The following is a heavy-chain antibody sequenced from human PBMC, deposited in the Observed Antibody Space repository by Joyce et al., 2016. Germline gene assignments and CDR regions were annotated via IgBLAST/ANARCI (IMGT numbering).Heavy chain of an antibody. Sequence: QVQVVESGRGVVQPGRSLRLSCKASGFTFGVYGMHWVRQAPGKGLEWVAVIGHDGKNENYADSVRGRFTISRDNSKNTLFLQMNSLRAEDTAVYYCARDYNVGYTDYWGRGTLVSVSS. CDR1: GFTFGVYG. V-gene: IGHV3-33*01. CDR2: IGHDGKNE. D-gene: IGHD5-24*01. CDR3: ARDYNVGYTDY. J-gene: IGHJ4*02.